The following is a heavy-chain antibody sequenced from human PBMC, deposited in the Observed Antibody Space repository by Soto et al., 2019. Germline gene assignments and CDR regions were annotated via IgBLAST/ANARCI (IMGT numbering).Heavy chain of an antibody. CDR2: LNPRRST. CDR1: GGSFSGYY. J-gene: IGHJ6*02. Sequence: TLPLTCSVNGGSFSGYYWRWIRHPPGKGLEWIGELNPRRSTNYNPSLQSLVTISVDTSKNQFSLKLSSVTAAETAVYYCASGRAYDFWSGYSTYYGLEVWGQGTTVTVSS. CDR3: ASGRAYDFWSGYSTYYGLEV. V-gene: IGHV4-34*01. D-gene: IGHD3-3*01.